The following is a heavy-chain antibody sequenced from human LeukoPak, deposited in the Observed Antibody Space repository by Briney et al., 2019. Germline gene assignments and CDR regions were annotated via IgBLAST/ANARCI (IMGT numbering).Heavy chain of an antibody. CDR2: FSSSGSTI. D-gene: IGHD3-10*01. Sequence: GGSLRLSCAASGFTFSSYEMNWVRQAPGKGLEWVSYFSSSGSTIYYADSVKGRFTISRDNSKNTLYLQMNSLRAEDTAVYYCAKDFGRDMVRGASSPFDIWGRGTMVTVTS. CDR1: GFTFSSYE. V-gene: IGHV3-48*03. CDR3: AKDFGRDMVRGASSPFDI. J-gene: IGHJ3*02.